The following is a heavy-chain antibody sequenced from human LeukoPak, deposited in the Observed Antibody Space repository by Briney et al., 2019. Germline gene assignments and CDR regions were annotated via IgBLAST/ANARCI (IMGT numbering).Heavy chain of an antibody. CDR2: IDKKDKGYATAT. D-gene: IGHD1-26*01. V-gene: IGHV3-73*01. CDR1: GFTFSGSA. Sequence: PGGSLRLSCAASGFTFSGSAIHWVRQSSGKGLEWVGQIDKKDKGYATATAYAASVNGRFTISRDDSINTAYLQMESLKTEDTALYYCTGDSGTYNWFDPWGQGTLVTVSS. CDR3: TGDSGTYNWFDP. J-gene: IGHJ5*02.